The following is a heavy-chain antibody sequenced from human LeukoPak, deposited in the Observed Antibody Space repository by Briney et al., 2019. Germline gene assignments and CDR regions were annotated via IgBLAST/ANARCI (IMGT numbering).Heavy chain of an antibody. CDR2: ISNTGSYT. CDR1: GLSFRDNY. V-gene: IGHV3-11*03. D-gene: IGHD3/OR15-3a*01. CDR3: AKRGVVIRVILVGFHKEAYYFES. Sequence: GGSLRLSCAVSGLSFRDNYMSWIRQAPGKGLEWVSYISNTGSYTNYADSVKGRFTISRDDATNSLFLQMDSLRAEDTAVYFCAKRGVVIRVILVGFHKEAYYFESWGQGALVTVSS. J-gene: IGHJ4*02.